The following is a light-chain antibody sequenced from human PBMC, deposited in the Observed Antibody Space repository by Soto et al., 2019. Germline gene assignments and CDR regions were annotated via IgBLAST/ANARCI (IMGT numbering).Light chain of an antibody. CDR3: QHYHRYSPWT. J-gene: IGKJ1*01. CDR2: DAS. CDR1: QSISSW. V-gene: IGKV1-5*01. Sequence: KQITHGPSTEVGAVVARITITCRASQSISSWLAWYQQKPGKAPKLLIYDASSLESGVPSRFSGSGSGTEFALTIGMRQRDAFSTYFRQHYHRYSPWTWARGTKVDIK.